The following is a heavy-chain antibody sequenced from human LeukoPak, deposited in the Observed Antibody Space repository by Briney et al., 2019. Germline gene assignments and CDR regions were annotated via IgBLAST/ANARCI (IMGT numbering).Heavy chain of an antibody. D-gene: IGHD6-13*01. CDR1: GGSISSSSYY. Sequence: SETLSLTCTVSGGSISSSSYYWGWIRQPPGKGLEWIGSIYYSGSTYYNPSLKSRVTISVDTFKNQFSLKLSSVTAADTAVYYCARAGSSWYLGWFDPWGQGTLVTVSS. CDR3: ARAGSSWYLGWFDP. CDR2: IYYSGST. V-gene: IGHV4-39*07. J-gene: IGHJ5*02.